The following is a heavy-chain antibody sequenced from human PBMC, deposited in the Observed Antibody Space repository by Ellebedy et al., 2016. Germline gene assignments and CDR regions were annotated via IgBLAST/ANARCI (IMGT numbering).Heavy chain of an antibody. CDR2: ISYDGNYK. CDR3: ANEGAYGSGSAYFDC. V-gene: IGHV3-30*18. CDR1: GFIFTNYG. Sequence: GGSLRLXXAASGFIFTNYGMHWVRQAPGKALEWVAVISYDGNYKFYADSVKGRFTISRDNSKNTLYLQMNSLRAEDSAVYYCANEGAYGSGSAYFDCWGQGNLVTVSS. J-gene: IGHJ4*02. D-gene: IGHD3-10*01.